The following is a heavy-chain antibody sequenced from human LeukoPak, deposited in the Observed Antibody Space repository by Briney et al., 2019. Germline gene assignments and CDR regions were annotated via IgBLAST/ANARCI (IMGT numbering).Heavy chain of an antibody. Sequence: GGSLRLSCAASGFTVSSIHMVWVRQAPGKGLESVSGISGSGDSTYYADSVKGRFTISRDNSKNTLYLQMNSLRTEDTAVYYCAKDRNSVGSSYNYWGQGTLVTVSS. CDR1: GFTVSSIH. V-gene: IGHV3-23*01. J-gene: IGHJ4*02. CDR3: AKDRNSVGSSYNY. CDR2: ISGSGDST. D-gene: IGHD6-6*01.